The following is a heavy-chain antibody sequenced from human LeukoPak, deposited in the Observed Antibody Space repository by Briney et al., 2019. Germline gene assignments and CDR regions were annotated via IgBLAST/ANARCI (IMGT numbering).Heavy chain of an antibody. D-gene: IGHD3-10*02. V-gene: IGHV3-23*01. Sequence: GGSLRLSCAASGFTFSSHGMSWVRQAPGKGLEWVSAISGSGGSTYYADSVKGRFTISRDNAKNSLFLQMNSLRAEDTAVYYCARVWLGYYVSEGAFDIWGQGTMVTVSS. CDR3: ARVWLGYYVSEGAFDI. CDR1: GFTFSSHG. CDR2: ISGSGGST. J-gene: IGHJ3*02.